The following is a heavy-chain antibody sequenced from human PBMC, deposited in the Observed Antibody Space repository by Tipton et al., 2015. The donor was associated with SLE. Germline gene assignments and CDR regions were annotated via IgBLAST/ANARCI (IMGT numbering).Heavy chain of an antibody. CDR1: GGSLSSSYHY. Sequence: TLSLTCTVSGGSLSSSYHYWGWIRQPPGKGLEWIGSIYYSGNTFYNPSLKSRTTISVDTSKNQFSLKLSSVTAADTTVYYCARGVLGGSYPYWGQGTLVTVSS. V-gene: IGHV4-39*07. CDR3: ARGVLGGSYPY. J-gene: IGHJ4*02. D-gene: IGHD1-26*01. CDR2: IYYSGNT.